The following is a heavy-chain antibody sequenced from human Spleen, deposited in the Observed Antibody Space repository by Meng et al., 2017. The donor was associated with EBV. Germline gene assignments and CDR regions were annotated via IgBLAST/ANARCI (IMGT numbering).Heavy chain of an antibody. CDR2: IDYGGIST. CDR1: GFIFNNYR. V-gene: IGHV3-21*01. Sequence: EVQLVESGGGLVEPGGSLRLSCVASGFIFNNYRMNWVRQAPGKGLEWVSVIDYGGISTYYAESVKGRFTISRDNAKKSVSLQMNNLRAEDTAVYYCVREEYDPRDFWGQGTLGTVSP. J-gene: IGHJ4*02. CDR3: VREEYDPRDF. D-gene: IGHD3-16*01.